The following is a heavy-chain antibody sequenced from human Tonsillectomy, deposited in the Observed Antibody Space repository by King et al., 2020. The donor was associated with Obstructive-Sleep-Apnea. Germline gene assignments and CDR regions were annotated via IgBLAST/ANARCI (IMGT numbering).Heavy chain of an antibody. CDR2: IIPILGIA. V-gene: IGHV1-69*04. J-gene: IGHJ4*02. CDR1: GGTFSSYA. Sequence: QLVQSGAEVKKPGSSVKVSCKASGGTFSSYAISWVRQAPGQGLEWMGRIIPILGIANYAQKFQGRVTITADKSTSTAYMELSSLRSEDTAVYYCARDARVPAVTSIKEPYYFDYWGQGTLVTVSS. CDR3: ARDARVPAVTSIKEPYYFDY. D-gene: IGHD4-17*01.